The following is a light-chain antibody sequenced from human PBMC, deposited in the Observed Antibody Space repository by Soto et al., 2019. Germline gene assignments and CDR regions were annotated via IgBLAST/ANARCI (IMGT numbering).Light chain of an antibody. J-gene: IGKJ1*01. V-gene: IGKV1-5*03. CDR1: QSFNIW. CDR2: KAS. CDR3: QQYNTYSRT. Sequence: DIQMTQSPSTLSASVGARVPITGRAIQSFNIWLAWYQQKPGKAPKLLIYKASSLESGVPSRFSGSGSGTEFTLTISSLQTDDFSTYYCQQYNTYSRTFGQGTKVEIK.